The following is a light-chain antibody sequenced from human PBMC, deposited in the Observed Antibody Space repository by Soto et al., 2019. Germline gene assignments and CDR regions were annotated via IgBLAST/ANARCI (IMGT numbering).Light chain of an antibody. CDR2: AAS. CDR1: QGIRNE. CDR3: LQDSNYPRT. V-gene: IGKV1-6*01. Sequence: AIPMTQSPSSLSASVGDRVTITCRASQGIRNELGWYQQRPGKAPKLLIYAASTLASGVPSRFSASGSGTDFTLTISSLRPEDFATYYCLQDSNYPRTFGQGTKVEIK. J-gene: IGKJ1*01.